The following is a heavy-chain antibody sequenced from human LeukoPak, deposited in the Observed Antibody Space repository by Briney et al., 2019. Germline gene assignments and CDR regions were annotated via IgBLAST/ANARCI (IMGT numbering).Heavy chain of an antibody. Sequence: SETLSLTCTVSGGSISSSSYYWGWIRQPPGKGLEWIGSIYYSGSTYYNPSLKSRVTISVDTSKNQFSLKLSSVTAADTAEYYCARSDYDKRIDYWGQGTLVTVSS. CDR1: GGSISSSSYY. CDR2: IYYSGST. CDR3: ARSDYDKRIDY. J-gene: IGHJ4*02. D-gene: IGHD4-17*01. V-gene: IGHV4-39*01.